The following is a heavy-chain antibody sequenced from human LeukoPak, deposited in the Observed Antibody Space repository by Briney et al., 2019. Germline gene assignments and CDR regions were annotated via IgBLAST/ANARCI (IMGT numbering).Heavy chain of an antibody. CDR2: IPTSGNT. CDR1: GGSLTNGPLY. D-gene: IGHD1-1*01. CDR3: ARGDFATGFFTH. Sequence: SETLSLTCTVSGGSLTNGPLYWSWIRQPAGKGLEWTGRIPTSGNTNYRASLDSRVTISIDTSKNEFSLQLTSVAAADTAMYFCARGDFATGFFTHWGQGILVTVSS. J-gene: IGHJ4*02. V-gene: IGHV4-61*02.